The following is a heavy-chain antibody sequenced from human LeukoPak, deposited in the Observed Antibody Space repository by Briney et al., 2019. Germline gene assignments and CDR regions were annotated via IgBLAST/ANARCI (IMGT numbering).Heavy chain of an antibody. V-gene: IGHV1-69*13. D-gene: IGHD1-26*01. CDR2: IIPMFGSA. CDR1: GGTFSSHA. CDR3: ARGDFKPSWGYYYYYYMDV. J-gene: IGHJ6*03. Sequence: SVKVSCKASGGTFSSHAITWVRQAPGQGLEWMGGIIPMFGSANYAQKFQGRVSITADESTSTAYMELSSLRSEDTAVYFCARGDFKPSWGYYYYYYMDVWGKGTTVTISS.